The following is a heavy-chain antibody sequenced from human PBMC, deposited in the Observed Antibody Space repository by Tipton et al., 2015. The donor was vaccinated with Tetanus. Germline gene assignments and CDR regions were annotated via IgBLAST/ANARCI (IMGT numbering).Heavy chain of an antibody. CDR2: INHSGST. CDR3: ARGGSYSYGPRGFDL. J-gene: IGHJ2*01. CDR1: GGSISSADYY. Sequence: TLSLTCTVPGGSISSADYYWSWIRQSPGKGLEWIGEINHSGSTTYSPSFKSRVTISVDTPKNQFSLKLTSLTVADTAVYYCARGGSYSYGPRGFDLWGRGTLVTVSS. D-gene: IGHD5-18*01. V-gene: IGHV4-34*01.